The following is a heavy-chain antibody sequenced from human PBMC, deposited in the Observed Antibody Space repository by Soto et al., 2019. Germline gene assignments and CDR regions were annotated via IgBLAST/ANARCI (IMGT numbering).Heavy chain of an antibody. CDR3: AKDNVFTMVRGVVAEYFQH. CDR2: ISGSGGST. Sequence: EVQLLESGGGLVQPGGSLRLSCAASGFTFSSYAMSWVRQAPGKGLEWVSAISGSGGSTYYADSVKGRFTISRDNSKNTLYLQMNSLSPEDTAVYYCAKDNVFTMVRGVVAEYFQHWGQGTLVTVSS. CDR1: GFTFSSYA. D-gene: IGHD3-10*01. V-gene: IGHV3-23*01. J-gene: IGHJ1*01.